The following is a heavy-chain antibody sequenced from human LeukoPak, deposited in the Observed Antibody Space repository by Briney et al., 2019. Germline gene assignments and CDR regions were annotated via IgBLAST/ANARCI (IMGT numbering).Heavy chain of an antibody. J-gene: IGHJ4*02. Sequence: GGSLTLSCAASGFTLSNYEMKCGRHAPGEGLVWFSYISSSLRTIYYAHSVKSRFTISRDNAKNSLFLQMNSLRDEDTAVYYCARVLGGSGRYSYFDYWGQGTLVTVSS. CDR1: GFTLSNYE. CDR2: ISSSLRTI. D-gene: IGHD3-10*01. CDR3: ARVLGGSGRYSYFDY. V-gene: IGHV3-48*03.